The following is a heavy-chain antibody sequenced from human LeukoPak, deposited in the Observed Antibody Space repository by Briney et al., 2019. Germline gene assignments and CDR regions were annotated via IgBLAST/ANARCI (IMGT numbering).Heavy chain of an antibody. CDR2: LSYDGNNK. V-gene: IGHV3-30*03. CDR1: GFTFSNYG. Sequence: GGSLRLSCAASGFTFSNYGMHWVRQAPGKGLEWVAVLSYDGNNKFYADSVKGRFTISRDNSKNTLYLQMNSLRAEDTAVYYCARSWGNYFDYWGQGTLVTVSS. CDR3: ARSWGNYFDY. D-gene: IGHD3-16*01. J-gene: IGHJ4*02.